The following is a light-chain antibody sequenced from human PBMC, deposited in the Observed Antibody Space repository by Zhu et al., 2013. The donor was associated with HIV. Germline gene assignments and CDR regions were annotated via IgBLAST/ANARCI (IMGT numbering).Light chain of an antibody. Sequence: QSVLTQPPSASGTPGQRVTISCSGSSSSIGRNTVNWYQQLPGTAPNLLIYGNNQRPSGVPDRFSGSKSGTSASLAITGLQAEDEADYYCQSYDISLSGWVFGGGTKLTVL. V-gene: IGLV1-44*01. CDR3: QSYDISLSGWV. J-gene: IGLJ3*02. CDR2: GNN. CDR1: SSSIGRNT.